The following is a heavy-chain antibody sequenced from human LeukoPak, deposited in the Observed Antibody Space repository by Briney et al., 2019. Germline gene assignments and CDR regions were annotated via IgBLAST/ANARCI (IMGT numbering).Heavy chain of an antibody. V-gene: IGHV4-59*01. CDR3: ARTSEWFRFDY. CDR2: IYYSGST. D-gene: IGHD3-3*01. Sequence: SETLSLTCTVSGGSISSYYWSWVRQPPGKGLEWIGYIYYSGSTNYNPSLKSRVTISVDTSKNQFSLKLSSVTAADTAVYYCARTSEWFRFDYWGQGTLVTVSS. J-gene: IGHJ4*02. CDR1: GGSISSYY.